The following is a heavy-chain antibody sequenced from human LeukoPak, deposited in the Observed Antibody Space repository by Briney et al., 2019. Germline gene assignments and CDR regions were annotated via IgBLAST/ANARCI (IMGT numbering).Heavy chain of an antibody. CDR2: IYSGGST. J-gene: IGHJ4*02. V-gene: IGHV3-53*01. Sequence: WGSLRLSCAASGLTVSRNYMSWVRQAPGKGLESVSVIYSGGSTYYAESVRGRFTISRDNSKNTLYLQMNSLRVEDTAVHYCARVGGHWGQGTLVTVSS. CDR3: ARVGGH. D-gene: IGHD3-10*01. CDR1: GLTVSRNY.